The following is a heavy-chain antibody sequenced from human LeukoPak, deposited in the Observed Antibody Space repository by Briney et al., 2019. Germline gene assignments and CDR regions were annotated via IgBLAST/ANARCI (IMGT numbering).Heavy chain of an antibody. CDR3: ARGEHYYGSGDAFDI. CDR1: GGSISSYY. CDR2: IYYSGST. Sequence: SETLSLTCTVSGGSISSYYWSWIRQPPGKGLEWIGYIYYSGSTNYNPSLKSRVTISVNTSKNQFSLKLSSVTAADTAVYFCARGEHYYGSGDAFDIWGQGTMVTVSS. J-gene: IGHJ3*02. V-gene: IGHV4-59*01. D-gene: IGHD3-10*01.